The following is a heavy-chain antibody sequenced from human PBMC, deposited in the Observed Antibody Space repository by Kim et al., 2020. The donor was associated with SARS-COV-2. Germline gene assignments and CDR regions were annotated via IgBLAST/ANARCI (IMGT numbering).Heavy chain of an antibody. D-gene: IGHD2-15*01. V-gene: IGHV3-23*01. Sequence: GGSLRLSCAASGFTFSTYAMTWVRQAPGKGLEWVSAFSGSGPDAYNADSVKGRFTISRDNSKNTLYLQMNSLRAEDTAVYYCTRDSPGSKGDSWGQGTLVTVSS. CDR1: GFTFSTYA. CDR3: TRDSPGSKGDS. J-gene: IGHJ4*02. CDR2: FSGSGPDA.